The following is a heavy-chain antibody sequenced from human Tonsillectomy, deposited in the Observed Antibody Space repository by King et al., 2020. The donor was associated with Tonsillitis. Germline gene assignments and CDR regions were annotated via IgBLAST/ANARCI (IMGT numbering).Heavy chain of an antibody. J-gene: IGHJ6*02. V-gene: IGHV3-30*04. Sequence: VQLVESGGGVVQPGRSLRLSCAASGFIFRNYEMDWVRQAPGKGLDWVALISSDGSKRYNADSVQGRFTISRDNSRNTLSLQMSSLSAEDTAVYHCARDLSTVAASNGLDVWGQGTTVTVSS. CDR2: ISSDGSKR. CDR1: GFIFRNYE. D-gene: IGHD6-19*01. CDR3: ARDLSTVAASNGLDV.